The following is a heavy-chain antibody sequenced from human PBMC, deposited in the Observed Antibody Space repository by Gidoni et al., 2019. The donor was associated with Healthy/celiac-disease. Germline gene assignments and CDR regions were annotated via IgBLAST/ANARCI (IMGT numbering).Heavy chain of an antibody. CDR1: GYTFTSYY. V-gene: IGHV1-46*01. CDR2: INPSGGST. Sequence: QVQLVQSGAELTKPGASVNVSCKASGYTFTSYYMHWVRQAPGQGLEWMGIINPSGGSTSYAQKFQGRVTMTRDTSTSTVYMELSSLRSEDTAVYYCARERRGYSGYGPKGFDYWGQGTLVTVSS. D-gene: IGHD5-12*01. CDR3: ARERRGYSGYGPKGFDY. J-gene: IGHJ4*02.